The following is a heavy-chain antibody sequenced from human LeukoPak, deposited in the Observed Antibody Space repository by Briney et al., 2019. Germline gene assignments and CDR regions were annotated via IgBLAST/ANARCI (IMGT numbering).Heavy chain of an antibody. CDR1: GGTFSSYT. D-gene: IGHD6-13*01. Sequence: SAKASCKAPGGTFSSYTISWVRQAPGQGLEWTGGIIPIFGTANYAQKFQGRVTITADESTSTAYMELSSLRSEDTAVYYCARETAAGTFGYWGQGTLVTVSS. V-gene: IGHV1-69*13. J-gene: IGHJ4*02. CDR2: IIPIFGTA. CDR3: ARETAAGTFGY.